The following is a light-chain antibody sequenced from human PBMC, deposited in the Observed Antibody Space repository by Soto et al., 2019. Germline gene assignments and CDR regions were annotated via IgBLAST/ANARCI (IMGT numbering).Light chain of an antibody. CDR1: SSDVGGHNY. CDR2: EVR. Sequence: QSVLTQPASVSGSPGQSITISCTGTSSDVGGHNYVSWYQQHPGKAPKLLIYEVRVRPSGVSDRFSGSKSGNTASLTISGLQAEDEADYYCSSYTNTNTLVFGGGTKLTVL. V-gene: IGLV2-14*01. J-gene: IGLJ2*01. CDR3: SSYTNTNTLV.